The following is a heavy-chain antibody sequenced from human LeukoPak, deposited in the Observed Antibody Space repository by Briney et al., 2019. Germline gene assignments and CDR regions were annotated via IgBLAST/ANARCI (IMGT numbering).Heavy chain of an antibody. Sequence: GGSLRLSCAASGFTVSSNYMSWVRQAPGKGLEWASVIYSGGSTYYADSVRGRFTISRDNPKNTLYLQMNSLGAEDTAVYYCARVSYYDSSGYYFLSYVDYWGQGTLVTVSS. V-gene: IGHV3-53*01. D-gene: IGHD3-22*01. CDR2: IYSGGST. CDR3: ARVSYYDSSGYYFLSYVDY. J-gene: IGHJ4*02. CDR1: GFTVSSNY.